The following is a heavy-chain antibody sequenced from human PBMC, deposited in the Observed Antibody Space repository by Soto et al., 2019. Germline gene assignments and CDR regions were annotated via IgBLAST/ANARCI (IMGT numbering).Heavy chain of an antibody. CDR2: IYWNDDK. CDR1: GFSLSTSGVG. CDR3: ARTTYHWNYVFYYYYGMDV. J-gene: IGHJ6*02. D-gene: IGHD1-7*01. V-gene: IGHV2-5*01. Sequence: SGPTLVNPTQTLTLTCTFSGFSLSTSGVGVGWIRQPPGKALEWLALIYWNDDKRYSPSLKSRLTITKDTSKNQVVLTVTGMDPVGTATYYCARTTYHWNYVFYYYYGMDVWGQGTTVTVSS.